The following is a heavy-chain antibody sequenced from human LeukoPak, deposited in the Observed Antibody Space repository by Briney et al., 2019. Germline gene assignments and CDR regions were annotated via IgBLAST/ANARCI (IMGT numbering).Heavy chain of an antibody. D-gene: IGHD5-18*01. CDR1: GFTFDDYA. Sequence: PGRSLRLSCAASGFTFDDYAMHWVRQAPGKGLEWVSGISWNSDSTGYADSVKGRFTIPRDNAKNSLYLEMNSLRHEDTAMYFCAKGIGYSYGYVDYWGQGTLVTVSS. J-gene: IGHJ4*02. V-gene: IGHV3-9*01. CDR2: ISWNSDST. CDR3: AKGIGYSYGYVDY.